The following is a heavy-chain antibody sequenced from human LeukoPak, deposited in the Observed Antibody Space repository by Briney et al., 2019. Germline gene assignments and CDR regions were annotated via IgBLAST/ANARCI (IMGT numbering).Heavy chain of an antibody. CDR1: GGSISSSSYY. Sequence: PSETLSLTCTVSGGSISSSSYYWGWIRQPPGKGLEWIGSIYYSRSTSYNSSLKSRVTIFVDTSKNQFSLKLSSVTAADTAVYYCASDQATWGQGTLVTVSS. CDR3: ASDQAT. CDR2: IYYSRST. V-gene: IGHV4-39*01. J-gene: IGHJ5*02.